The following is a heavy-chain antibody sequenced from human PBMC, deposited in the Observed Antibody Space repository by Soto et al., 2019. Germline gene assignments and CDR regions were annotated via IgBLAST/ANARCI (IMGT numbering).Heavy chain of an antibody. D-gene: IGHD6-19*01. J-gene: IGHJ6*02. CDR2: TYYSGST. CDR1: GGSITTYY. Sequence: PSETLSLTCTVSGGSITTYYWSWIRQPPGKGLEWIGYTYYSGSTSYNPSLKSRVTISVDTSKNQFSLKLRSVTAADADVYDCASDRNRGWAQDYGMDVWGQGTTVTVSS. V-gene: IGHV4-59*01. CDR3: ASDRNRGWAQDYGMDV.